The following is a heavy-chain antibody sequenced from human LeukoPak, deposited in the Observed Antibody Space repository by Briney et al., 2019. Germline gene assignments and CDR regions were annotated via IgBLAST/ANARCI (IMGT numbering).Heavy chain of an antibody. Sequence: SGGSLRLSCVASGFTFRHYDMSWVRQAPGKGLEWVSSINTSGGSTYYADSLQDRFTISRDNSKNTLHLQMNNVRAEDTALYYCMKLPTMIIVIDTDFEYWGQGAQVTVSS. D-gene: IGHD2-21*01. CDR2: INTSGGST. V-gene: IGHV3-23*01. J-gene: IGHJ4*02. CDR3: MKLPTMIIVIDTDFEY. CDR1: GFTFRHYD.